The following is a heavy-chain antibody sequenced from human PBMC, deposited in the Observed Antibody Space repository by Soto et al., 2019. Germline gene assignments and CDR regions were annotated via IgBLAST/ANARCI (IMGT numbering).Heavy chain of an antibody. CDR1: GGSISSYY. D-gene: IGHD3-22*01. V-gene: IGHV4-59*01. CDR3: ARDMYYYDSSGSPWLDP. CDR2: IYYSGST. J-gene: IGHJ5*02. Sequence: SETLSLTCTVSGGSISSYYWSWIRQPPGKGLEWIGYIYYSGSTNYNPSLKSRVTISVDTSKNQFSLKLSSVTAADTAVYYCARDMYYYDSSGSPWLDPWGQGTLVTVSS.